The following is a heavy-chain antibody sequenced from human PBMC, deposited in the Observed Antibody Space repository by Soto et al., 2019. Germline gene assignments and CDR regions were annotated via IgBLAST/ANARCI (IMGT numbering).Heavy chain of an antibody. CDR3: ARADRTLVTSYSLDV. CDR2: INHSGTI. D-gene: IGHD2-21*02. J-gene: IGHJ6*02. Sequence: QVQLQQWGAGLLKPSETLSLTCAVYGGSFSGYYWTWIRPPPGKGLAWIGEINHSGTINFNPSLKSRLTISLDTSRKHFSLQSSSVTAADTAAYYCARADRTLVTSYSLDVLGQGTTVTVSS. V-gene: IGHV4-34*01. CDR1: GGSFSGYY.